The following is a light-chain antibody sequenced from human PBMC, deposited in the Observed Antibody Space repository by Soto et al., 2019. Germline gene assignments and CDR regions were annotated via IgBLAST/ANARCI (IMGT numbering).Light chain of an antibody. CDR1: TSDIGGYDY. CDR3: TSYTDSDNNLVV. J-gene: IGLJ2*01. V-gene: IGLV2-14*03. CDR2: DVN. Sequence: QSALTQPASVSGSPGQSITITCTGTTSDIGGYDYVSWYQHHPGKAPKLIIHDVNNRPSGISDRFSGSKTGNTASLTISGLRTEYEAVFYCTSYTDSDNNLVVFGGVTNLTVL.